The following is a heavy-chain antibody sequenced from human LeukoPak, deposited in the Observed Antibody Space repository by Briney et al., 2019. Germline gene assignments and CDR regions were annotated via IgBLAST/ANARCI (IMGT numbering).Heavy chain of an antibody. J-gene: IGHJ4*02. D-gene: IGHD3-10*01. CDR1: GGSISSYY. V-gene: IGHV4-59*08. CDR3: ARQTFGALYFDS. Sequence: MPSETLFLTCTVSGGSISSYYWSWIRQPPGKGLEWIGYIYYSGGTNYNPSLKSRVTISVDTSKNQFSLKLSSVTAADTAVYYCARQTFGALYFDSWGQGTLVTVSS. CDR2: IYYSGGT.